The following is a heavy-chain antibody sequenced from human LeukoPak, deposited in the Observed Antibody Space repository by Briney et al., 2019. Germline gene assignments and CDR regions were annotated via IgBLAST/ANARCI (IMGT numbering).Heavy chain of an antibody. CDR2: INRSGST. Sequence: PWETLSLTCAVYVGSFSGYYWSWIRQPPGKGLEWIGEINRSGSTNYNPSLKSRVTISVDTSKNQFSLKLSSVTAADTAVYYCAGAKSSWYYFALWVQGTLVTVSS. CDR1: VGSFSGYY. V-gene: IGHV4-34*01. CDR3: AGAKSSWYYFAL. J-gene: IGHJ4*02. D-gene: IGHD6-13*01.